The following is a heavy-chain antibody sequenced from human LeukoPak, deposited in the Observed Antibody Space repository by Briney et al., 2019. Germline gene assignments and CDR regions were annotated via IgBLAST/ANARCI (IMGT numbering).Heavy chain of an antibody. V-gene: IGHV4-39*07. CDR2: IYYSGST. CDR3: ARDLNLWFGELGNWFDP. J-gene: IGHJ5*02. D-gene: IGHD3-10*01. Sequence: SETLSLTCTVSGGSISSSSYYWGWIRQPPGKGLEWIGSIYYSGSTYYNPSLKSRVTISVDTSKNQFSLKLSSVTAADTAVYYCARDLNLWFGELGNWFDPWGQGTLVTVSS. CDR1: GGSISSSSYY.